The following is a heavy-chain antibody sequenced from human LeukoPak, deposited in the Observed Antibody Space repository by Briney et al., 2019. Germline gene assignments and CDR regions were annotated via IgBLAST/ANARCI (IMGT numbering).Heavy chain of an antibody. D-gene: IGHD3-3*01. J-gene: IGHJ4*02. CDR2: IRYDGSNK. V-gene: IGHV3-30*02. Sequence: PGGSLPLSCPASGFTFSSYGMHWVRQAPGKGLAGVAFIRYDGSNKYYAYSVKGRFTISSDNSKNTLYLQMNSLRAEDTAVYYCAKDGITIFGVVVPFDYWGQGTLVTVSS. CDR1: GFTFSSYG. CDR3: AKDGITIFGVVVPFDY.